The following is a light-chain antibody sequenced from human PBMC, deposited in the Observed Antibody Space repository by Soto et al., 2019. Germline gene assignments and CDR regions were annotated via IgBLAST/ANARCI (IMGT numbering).Light chain of an antibody. Sequence: EIVMTQSPATLSVSPGERASLSCRASQSVGSNVAWYQQKPGQAPRLLISGASTRDPGIPARFVGSGSGTEFTLTISSLQPEDFAVYYCQQYHHWPPLTFGGGTKVEIK. J-gene: IGKJ4*01. CDR3: QQYHHWPPLT. CDR1: QSVGSN. V-gene: IGKV3-15*01. CDR2: GAS.